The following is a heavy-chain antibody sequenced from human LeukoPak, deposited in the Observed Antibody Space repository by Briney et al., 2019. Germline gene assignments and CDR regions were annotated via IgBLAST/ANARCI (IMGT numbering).Heavy chain of an antibody. V-gene: IGHV1-2*02. CDR3: ARAISMIVVVPAY. D-gene: IGHD3-22*01. CDR1: GYTFTGYY. Sequence: ASVKVSCKASGYTFTGYYMHWVRQAPGQGLEWMGWINPNSGGTNYAQKFQGRVTMTRDTSISTAFMDLSRLRSDDTAVYYCARAISMIVVVPAYWGQGTLVTVSS. CDR2: INPNSGGT. J-gene: IGHJ4*02.